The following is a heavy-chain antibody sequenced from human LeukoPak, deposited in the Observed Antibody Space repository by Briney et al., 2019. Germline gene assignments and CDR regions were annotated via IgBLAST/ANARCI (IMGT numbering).Heavy chain of an antibody. V-gene: IGHV4-38-2*02. CDR1: GYSISSGYY. D-gene: IGHD3-22*01. J-gene: IGHJ4*02. CDR2: IYHSGST. Sequence: SETLSLTCTVSGYSISSGYYGGWIRQPPGKGLEWIGSIYHSGSTYYNPSLKSRVTISVDMSKNQFSLKLSSVTAADTAVYYCARRDDSSGYHKIFDYWGPGTLVTVSS. CDR3: ARRDDSSGYHKIFDY.